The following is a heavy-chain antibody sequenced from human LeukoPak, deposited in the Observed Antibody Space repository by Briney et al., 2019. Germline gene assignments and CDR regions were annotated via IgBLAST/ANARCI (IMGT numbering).Heavy chain of an antibody. Sequence: GGSLRLSCAASGFTVSSNYMSWVRQAPGKGLEWVAVIWYDGSNKYYADSVKGRFTISRDNSKNTLYLQMNSLRAEDTAVYYCAKAGTTLYYFDYWGQGTLVTVSS. CDR3: AKAGTTLYYFDY. D-gene: IGHD1/OR15-1a*01. J-gene: IGHJ4*02. CDR1: GFTVSSNY. V-gene: IGHV3-33*06. CDR2: IWYDGSNK.